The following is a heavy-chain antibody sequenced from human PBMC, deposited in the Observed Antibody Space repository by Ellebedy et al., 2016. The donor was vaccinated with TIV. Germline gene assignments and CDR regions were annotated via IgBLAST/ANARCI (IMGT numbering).Heavy chain of an antibody. CDR2: ISGSDGSI. V-gene: IGHV3-23*01. Sequence: GESLKISCAASGFTIRSYAMSWVRQTLGKGLEWVSGISGSDGSIYYADSVKGRFTISRDNSNNTLFLQMNSLRAEDTAEYYCARDNLSPYYDFWSGPKWGYYYGMDVWGQGTTVTVSS. CDR3: ARDNLSPYYDFWSGPKWGYYYGMDV. D-gene: IGHD3-3*01. J-gene: IGHJ6*02. CDR1: GFTIRSYA.